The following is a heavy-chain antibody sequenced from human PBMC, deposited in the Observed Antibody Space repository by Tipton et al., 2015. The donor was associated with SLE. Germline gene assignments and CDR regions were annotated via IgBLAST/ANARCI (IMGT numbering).Heavy chain of an antibody. CDR1: GGSISSYY. D-gene: IGHD4-11*01. Sequence: TLSLTCTVSGGSISSYYWSWIRRPAGGGLEWIGRIYTNENTNYNPSLKSRVTMSVDTSKNHFSLKLISVTAADTAVYYCAREFLKPVTTVHYYFDLWGRGTLVTVSS. V-gene: IGHV4-4*07. CDR2: IYTNENT. J-gene: IGHJ2*01. CDR3: AREFLKPVTTVHYYFDL.